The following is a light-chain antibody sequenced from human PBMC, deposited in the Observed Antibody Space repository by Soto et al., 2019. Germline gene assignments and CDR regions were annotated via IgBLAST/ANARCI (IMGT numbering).Light chain of an antibody. CDR2: GAS. CDR1: QSVSSSY. Sequence: EIVLTQSPGTLSLSPGERATLSCRASQSVSSSYLAWYQQKPGQAPRLLIYGASSRATGIPDRFSGSGSGIDFTLTISRLEPEDFAVYYCQQYGSDQYTFGQGTKLEIK. CDR3: QQYGSDQYT. J-gene: IGKJ2*01. V-gene: IGKV3-20*01.